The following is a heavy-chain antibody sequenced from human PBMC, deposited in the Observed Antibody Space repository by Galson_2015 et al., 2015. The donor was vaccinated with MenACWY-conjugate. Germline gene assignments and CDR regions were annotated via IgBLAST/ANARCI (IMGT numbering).Heavy chain of an antibody. CDR3: AKDRGTTATTGQFDY. CDR2: ISWDGGST. V-gene: IGHV3-43D*03. Sequence: SLRLSCAASGFTFDDYAMHWVRQAPGKGLEWVSLISWDGGSTYSADSVKGRFTVSRDNSKNSLYLQMNSLRAEDTALYYCAKDRGTTATTGQFDYWGQGTLVTVSS. J-gene: IGHJ4*02. CDR1: GFTFDDYA. D-gene: IGHD1-1*01.